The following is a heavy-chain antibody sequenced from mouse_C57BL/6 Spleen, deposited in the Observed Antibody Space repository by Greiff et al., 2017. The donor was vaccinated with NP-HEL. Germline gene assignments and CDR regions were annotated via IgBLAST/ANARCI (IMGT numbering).Heavy chain of an antibody. CDR1: GYSITSGYY. CDR3: AREDYDGAWFAY. V-gene: IGHV3-6*01. D-gene: IGHD2-4*01. J-gene: IGHJ3*01. CDR2: ISYDGSN. Sequence: EESGPGLVKPSQSLSLTCSVTGYSITSGYYWNWIRQFPGNKLEWMGYISYDGSNNYNPSLKNRITITRDTSKNQFFLKLNSVTTEDTATYYCAREDYDGAWFAYWGQGTLVTVSA.